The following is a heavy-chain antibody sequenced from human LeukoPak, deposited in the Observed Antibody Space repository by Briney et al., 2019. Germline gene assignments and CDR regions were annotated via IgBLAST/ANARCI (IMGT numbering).Heavy chain of an antibody. Sequence: PSEALSLTCTVSGGSISSYYWSWIRQPPGKGLEWIEYIYYSGSTNYNPSLKSRVTISVDTSKNQFSLKLSSVTAADTAVYYCARLTRWGFDYWGQGTLVTVSS. V-gene: IGHV4-59*01. J-gene: IGHJ4*02. CDR2: IYYSGST. CDR1: GGSISSYY. D-gene: IGHD3-16*01. CDR3: ARLTRWGFDY.